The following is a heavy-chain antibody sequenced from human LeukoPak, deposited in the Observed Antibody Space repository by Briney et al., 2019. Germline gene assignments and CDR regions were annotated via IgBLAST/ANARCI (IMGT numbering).Heavy chain of an antibody. D-gene: IGHD5-18*01. J-gene: IGHJ4*02. CDR2: ISAYNGNT. CDR1: GYTFTSYG. CDR3: ARDLTGYGLEDY. Sequence: ASVKVSCKASGYTFTSYGISWVRQAPGQGLEWMGWISAYNGNTNYAQKPQGRVTMTADTSTSTAYMELRSLRSDDTAVYYCARDLTGYGLEDYWGQGTLVTVSS. V-gene: IGHV1-18*01.